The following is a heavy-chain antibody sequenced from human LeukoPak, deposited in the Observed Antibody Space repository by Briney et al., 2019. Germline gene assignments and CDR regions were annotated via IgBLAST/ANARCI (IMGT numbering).Heavy chain of an antibody. CDR3: AKGLNILRWFDY. CDR1: GFTFANYA. CDR2: ISGGGTST. V-gene: IGHV3-23*01. J-gene: IGHJ4*02. D-gene: IGHD4-17*01. Sequence: GGSLRLSCAASGFTFANYAMNWVRQAPGKGLEWVSSISGGGTSTYYADSVKGRFTISRDTSKNTLYLQMNSLRAEDTAVYYCAKGLNILRWFDYWGQGTLVTVSS.